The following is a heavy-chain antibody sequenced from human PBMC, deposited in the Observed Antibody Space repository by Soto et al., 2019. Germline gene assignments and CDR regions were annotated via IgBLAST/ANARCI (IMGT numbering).Heavy chain of an antibody. J-gene: IGHJ4*02. CDR1: GGSFSGYY. D-gene: IGHD3-3*01. CDR2: INHSGGT. Sequence: SETLSLTCAVYGGSFSGYYWSWIRQPPGKGLEWIGEINHSGGTNYNPSLKSRVTISVDTSKNQFSLKLSSVTAADTAVYYCARERTIFGVVIIPNYFDYWGQGTLVTVSS. CDR3: ARERTIFGVVIIPNYFDY. V-gene: IGHV4-34*01.